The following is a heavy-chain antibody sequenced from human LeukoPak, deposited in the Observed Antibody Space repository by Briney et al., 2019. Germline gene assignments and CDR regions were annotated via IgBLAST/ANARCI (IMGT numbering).Heavy chain of an antibody. D-gene: IGHD3-10*01. Sequence: PGGSLRLSCAASGFTFSSYSMNWVRQAPGKGLEWVSYISSSSSTIYYADSVKGRFTVSRDNAKNSLYLQMNSLRAEDTAVYYCAKDLMGSGSYLDYWGQGTLVTVSS. CDR3: AKDLMGSGSYLDY. CDR1: GFTFSSYS. V-gene: IGHV3-48*01. J-gene: IGHJ4*02. CDR2: ISSSSSTI.